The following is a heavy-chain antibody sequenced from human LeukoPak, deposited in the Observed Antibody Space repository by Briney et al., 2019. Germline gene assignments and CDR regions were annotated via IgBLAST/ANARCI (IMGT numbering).Heavy chain of an antibody. D-gene: IGHD5-12*01. CDR1: GFTFSHAW. J-gene: IGHJ5*02. V-gene: IGHV3-15*01. CDR3: SSGGYSGYDFDN. Sequence: GGSLRLSCAASGFTFSHAWMSWVRQAPGKGLEWVGRIKSKSDGGTTDYAAPAKGRFTISRDGSKNTLYLQMNSLKTEDTGVYYCSSGGYSGYDFDNWGQGTLVTVSS. CDR2: IKSKSDGGTT.